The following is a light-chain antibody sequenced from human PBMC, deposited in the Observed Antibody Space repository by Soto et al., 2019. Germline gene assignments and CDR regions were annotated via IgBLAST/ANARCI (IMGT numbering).Light chain of an antibody. CDR3: QQYGSSPRK. CDR2: GAS. J-gene: IGKJ1*01. CDR1: QSVSSSY. Sequence: EIVLTQSPGTLSLSPGERATLSCRASQSVSSSYLAWYQQKPGQAPRLLIYGASSRATGIPDRFGGSGSGTDFTLTISSLEPEDFAVYYCQQYGSSPRKFGQGTKVEIK. V-gene: IGKV3-20*01.